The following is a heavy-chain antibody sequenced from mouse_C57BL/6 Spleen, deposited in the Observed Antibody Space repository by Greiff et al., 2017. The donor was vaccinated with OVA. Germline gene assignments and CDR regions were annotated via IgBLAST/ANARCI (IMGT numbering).Heavy chain of an antibody. CDR2: ISYDGSN. J-gene: IGHJ1*03. CDR1: GYSITSGYY. Sequence: DVQLQESGPGLVKPSQSLSLTCSVTGYSITSGYYWNWIRQFPGNKLEWMGYISYDGSNNYNPSLKNRISITRDTSKNQFFLKLNSVTTEDTATYYCARDEGYFDVWGTGTTVTVSS. CDR3: ARDEGYFDV. V-gene: IGHV3-6*01.